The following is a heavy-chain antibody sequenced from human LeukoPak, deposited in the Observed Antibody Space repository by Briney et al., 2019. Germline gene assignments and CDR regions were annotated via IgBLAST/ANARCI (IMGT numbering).Heavy chain of an antibody. V-gene: IGHV3-33*01. CDR1: GFTFSSYG. CDR3: AREEVVPAANYYYYYMDV. D-gene: IGHD2-2*01. J-gene: IGHJ6*03. Sequence: GRSLRLSCAASGFTFSSYGMHWVRQAPGKGLEWVAVIWYDGSNKYYADSVKGRFTISRDNSKNTLYLQMNSLRAEDTAVYYCAREEVVPAANYYYYYMDVWGKGTTVTVSS. CDR2: IWYDGSNK.